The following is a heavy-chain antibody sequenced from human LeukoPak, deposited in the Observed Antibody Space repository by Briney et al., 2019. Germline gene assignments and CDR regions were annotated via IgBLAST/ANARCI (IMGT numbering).Heavy chain of an antibody. J-gene: IGHJ4*02. CDR1: GFTFSSYA. Sequence: GGSLRLSCAASGFTFSSYAMSWVRQAPGKGLEWVSAISGSGGSTYYADSVKGRFTISRDNSKNTLYLQMNSLRAEDTAVYYCAKDRGGSSGWYVWAFDYWGQGTLVTVSS. CDR2: ISGSGGST. CDR3: AKDRGGSSGWYVWAFDY. D-gene: IGHD6-19*01. V-gene: IGHV3-23*01.